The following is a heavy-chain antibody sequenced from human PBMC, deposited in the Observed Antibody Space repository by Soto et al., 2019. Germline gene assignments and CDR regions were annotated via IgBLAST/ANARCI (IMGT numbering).Heavy chain of an antibody. J-gene: IGHJ3*01. D-gene: IGHD1-1*01. V-gene: IGHV3-7*03. CDR2: MREDGNEK. Sequence: PGGSLRLSCAASGFTFSNYWMTWVRQAPGKRPEWVANMREDGNEKYYVDSVKGRFTISRDNAKNSLYLQMDSLRAEDTAVYYCAKLTTWTESFDLWGQGTMVTVSS. CDR3: AKLTTWTESFDL. CDR1: GFTFSNYW.